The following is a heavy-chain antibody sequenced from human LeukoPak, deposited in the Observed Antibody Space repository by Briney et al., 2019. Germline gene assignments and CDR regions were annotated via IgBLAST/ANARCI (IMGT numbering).Heavy chain of an antibody. CDR2: MNPNSGNT. Sequence: ASVKVSCKASGYTFTSYDINWVRQATGQGLEWMGWMNPNSGNTGYAQKFQGRVTMTRNTSISTAYMELSSLRSEDTAVYYCARGSVGATPLYNWFDPWGQGTLVTVSS. V-gene: IGHV1-8*01. CDR3: ARGSVGATPLYNWFDP. J-gene: IGHJ5*02. D-gene: IGHD1-26*01. CDR1: GYTFTSYD.